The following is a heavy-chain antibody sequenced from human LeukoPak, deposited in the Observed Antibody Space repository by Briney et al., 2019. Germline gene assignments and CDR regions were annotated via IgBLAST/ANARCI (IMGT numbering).Heavy chain of an antibody. CDR1: GGSLSSSDW. CDR3: ARGIVVVPAAPWFDP. D-gene: IGHD2-2*01. CDR2: IYYSGST. J-gene: IGHJ5*02. V-gene: IGHV4-31*11. Sequence: SETLSHTCAGSGGSLSSSDWWSWVRQHPGKGLEWIGYIYYSGSTYYNPSLKSRVTISVDTSKNQFSLKLSSVTAADTAVYYCARGIVVVPAAPWFDPWGQGTLVAVSS.